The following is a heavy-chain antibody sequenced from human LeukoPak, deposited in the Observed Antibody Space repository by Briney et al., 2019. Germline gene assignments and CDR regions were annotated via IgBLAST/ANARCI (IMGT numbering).Heavy chain of an antibody. V-gene: IGHV1-3*01. CDR2: INAGNGNT. J-gene: IGHJ4*02. Sequence: ASVKVSCKASGYTFTSYAMHWVRQSPGQRLEWMGWINAGNGNTKYPQKFQGRVTITRDTSTSTAYMELSSLRSEETAVYYCARDFSGYYYYFDYWGQGTLVTVSS. CDR1: GYTFTSYA. CDR3: ARDFSGYYYYFDY. D-gene: IGHD3-22*01.